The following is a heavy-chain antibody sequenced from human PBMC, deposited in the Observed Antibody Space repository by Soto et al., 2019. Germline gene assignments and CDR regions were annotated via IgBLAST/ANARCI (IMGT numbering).Heavy chain of an antibody. Sequence: GGSLRLSCAASGFTFSSYAMSWVRQAPGKGLEWVSAISGSGGSTYYADSVKGRFTISRDNSKNTLYLQMNSLRAEDTAVYYCAKDQRAVRGSEPGYYYYMDVWGKGTTVTVSS. V-gene: IGHV3-23*01. CDR2: ISGSGGST. J-gene: IGHJ6*03. CDR1: GFTFSSYA. D-gene: IGHD3-10*01. CDR3: AKDQRAVRGSEPGYYYYMDV.